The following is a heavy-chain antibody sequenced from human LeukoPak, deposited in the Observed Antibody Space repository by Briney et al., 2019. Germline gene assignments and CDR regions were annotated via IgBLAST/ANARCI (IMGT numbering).Heavy chain of an antibody. CDR3: AKAANEWELLAGYFDY. D-gene: IGHD1-26*01. CDR2: ISYDGSNK. CDR1: GFTFSSYA. Sequence: SGGSLRLSCAASGFTFSSYAMHWVRQAPGKGLEWVAVISYDGSNKYYADSVKGRFTISRDNSKNTLYLQMNSLRAEDTAVYYCAKAANEWELLAGYFDYWGQGTLVTVSS. J-gene: IGHJ4*02. V-gene: IGHV3-30*04.